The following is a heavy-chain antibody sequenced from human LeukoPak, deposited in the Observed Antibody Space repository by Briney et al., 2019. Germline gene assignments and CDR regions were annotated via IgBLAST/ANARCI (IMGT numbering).Heavy chain of an antibody. CDR1: GFTFDDHG. Sequence: GGSLRLSCAVSGFTFDDHGMSWVRQAPGKGLEWVSGINWNGGSTGYADSVKGRFTISRDNAKNSLYLQMNSLRAEDTALYHCARAVYYDFWGGSPDDAFDIWGQGTMVTVSS. V-gene: IGHV3-20*01. CDR3: ARAVYYDFWGGSPDDAFDI. CDR2: INWNGGST. J-gene: IGHJ3*02. D-gene: IGHD3-3*01.